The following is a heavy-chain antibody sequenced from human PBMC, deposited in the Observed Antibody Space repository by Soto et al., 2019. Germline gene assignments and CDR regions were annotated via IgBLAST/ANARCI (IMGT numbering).Heavy chain of an antibody. CDR1: GFTFSGSA. CDR2: IRNKINSYAT. J-gene: IGHJ2*01. V-gene: IGHV3-73*02. CDR3: TTLRGVDGGIGGRYFDL. Sequence: VQLVESGGGLVQPGGSLRLSCAASGFTFSGSAMHWVRQASGKGLEWVGRIRNKINSYATVYAASVKGRFTISRDDSKNSAYLQMNSLKAEDTAVYYCTTLRGVDGGIGGRYFDLWGRGTLVTVSS. D-gene: IGHD3-10*01.